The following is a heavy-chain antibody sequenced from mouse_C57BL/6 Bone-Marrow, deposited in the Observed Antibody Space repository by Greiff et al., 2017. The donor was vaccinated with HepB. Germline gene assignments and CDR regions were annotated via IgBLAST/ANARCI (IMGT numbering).Heavy chain of an antibody. D-gene: IGHD1-1*01. Sequence: EVMLVESGGGLVQPGGSLKLSCAASGFTFSDYYMYWVRQTPEKRLEWVAYISNGGGSTYYPDTVKGRFTISRDNAKNTLYLQMSRLKSEDTAMYYCARQRRILRGYAMDYWGQGTSVTVSS. CDR3: ARQRRILRGYAMDY. CDR2: ISNGGGST. J-gene: IGHJ4*01. CDR1: GFTFSDYY. V-gene: IGHV5-12*01.